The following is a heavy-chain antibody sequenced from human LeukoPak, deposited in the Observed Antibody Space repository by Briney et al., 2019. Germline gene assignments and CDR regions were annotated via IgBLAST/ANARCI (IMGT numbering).Heavy chain of an antibody. CDR2: ISAYNGNT. V-gene: IGHV1-18*01. Sequence: ASVKVSCKASGYTFTSYGISWVRQAPGQGLEWMGWISAYNGNTNYAQKLQGRVTMTTDTSTSTAYMELRSLRSDDTAVYYCARGTNSSTWYLPFDYWGQGTLLTVSS. J-gene: IGHJ4*02. CDR3: ARGTNSSTWYLPFDY. D-gene: IGHD6-13*01. CDR1: GYTFTSYG.